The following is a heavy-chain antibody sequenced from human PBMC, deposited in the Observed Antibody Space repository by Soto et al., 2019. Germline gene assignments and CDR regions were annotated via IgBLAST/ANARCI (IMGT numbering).Heavy chain of an antibody. Sequence: PGESLKISCKASGYSFTTYWIAWVRQMPGKGLEWMGIINPGDSDIRYSPSFQGQVTISADNSISTAYLQWSSLKASDTAMYYCARHEQFYYYYYGMDVWGKGPAVTVSS. CDR3: ARHEQFYYYYYGMDV. CDR2: INPGDSDI. CDR1: GYSFTTYW. D-gene: IGHD4-4*01. J-gene: IGHJ6*04. V-gene: IGHV5-51*01.